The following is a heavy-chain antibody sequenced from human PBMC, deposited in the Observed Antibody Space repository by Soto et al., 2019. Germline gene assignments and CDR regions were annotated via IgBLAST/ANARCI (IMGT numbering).Heavy chain of an antibody. V-gene: IGHV3-23*01. CDR2: ISGSGGST. CDR1: GFTFSSYA. Sequence: EVQLLESGGGLVQPGGSLRLSCAASGFTFSSYAMSWFRQSPGKGLEWVSAISGSGGSTYYADSVKGRFTISRDNSKNTLYLQMNSLRAEDTAVYYCAKASYDYGDYHWGIRFDYWGQGTLVTVSS. J-gene: IGHJ4*02. CDR3: AKASYDYGDYHWGIRFDY. D-gene: IGHD4-17*01.